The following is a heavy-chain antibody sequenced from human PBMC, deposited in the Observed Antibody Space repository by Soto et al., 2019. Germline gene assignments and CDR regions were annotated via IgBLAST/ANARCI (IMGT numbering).Heavy chain of an antibody. CDR2: ISYDGSNK. CDR3: AKGYYYDSSGYSFDY. CDR1: GFTFSSYD. D-gene: IGHD3-22*01. V-gene: IGHV3-30*18. J-gene: IGHJ4*02. Sequence: QVQLVESGGGVVQPGRSLRLSCAASGFTFSSYDMHWVRQAPGKGLEWVAVISYDGSNKYYADSVKGRFTISRDNSKNTLYLQMNSLRAEDTAVYYCAKGYYYDSSGYSFDYWGQGTLVTVSS.